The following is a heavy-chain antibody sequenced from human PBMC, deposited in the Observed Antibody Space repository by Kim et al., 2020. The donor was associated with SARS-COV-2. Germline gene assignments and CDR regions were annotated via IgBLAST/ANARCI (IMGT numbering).Heavy chain of an antibody. CDR3: ARSMFDYSWGTSLKKEDS. CDR1: GYPFSSFA. D-gene: IGHD3-16*01. CDR2: ISPFKTNG. J-gene: IGHJ5*01. V-gene: IGHV1-18*01. Sequence: ASVKVSCKTSGYPFSSFAITWVRQAPGQGLEWMGWISPFKTNGTYTEKFQGRLTMSTDITTSTAYMEVRSLSSDDTAVYYCARSMFDYSWGTSLKKEDSW.